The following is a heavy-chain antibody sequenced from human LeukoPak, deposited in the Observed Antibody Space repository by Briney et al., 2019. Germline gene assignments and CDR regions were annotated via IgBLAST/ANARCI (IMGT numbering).Heavy chain of an antibody. D-gene: IGHD3-10*01. Sequence: ASVKVSCKASGYTFTNYALHWVRQAPGQRLEWMGWINAGNGNREYSQNVQGRVTHTRDTSASTAYMELSSLRSEDTAVYYCASLSITGFDPWGQGSLVTVSS. J-gene: IGHJ5*02. CDR2: INAGNGNR. CDR1: GYTFTNYA. CDR3: ASLSITGFDP. V-gene: IGHV1-3*01.